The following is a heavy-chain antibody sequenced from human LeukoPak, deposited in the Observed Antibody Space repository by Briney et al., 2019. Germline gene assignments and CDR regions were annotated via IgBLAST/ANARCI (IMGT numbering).Heavy chain of an antibody. CDR2: ISYSGST. Sequence: SETLSLTCTVSGGSISSSSYYWGWIRQPPGKGLEWIGSISYSGSTYYNPSLKSRVTISIDTSKNQFSLKLSSVTAADTAVYYCARDYQYYDILTGYYKGRWYFDLWGRGTLVTVSS. V-gene: IGHV4-39*07. CDR1: GGSISSSSYY. CDR3: ARDYQYYDILTGYYKGRWYFDL. J-gene: IGHJ2*01. D-gene: IGHD3-9*01.